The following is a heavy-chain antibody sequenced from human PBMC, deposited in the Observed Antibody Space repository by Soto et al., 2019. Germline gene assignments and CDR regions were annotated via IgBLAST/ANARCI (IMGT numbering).Heavy chain of an antibody. CDR2: IRSKAYGGTT. CDR3: TREYNSSFSYGMDV. CDR1: GFTFGDYA. D-gene: IGHD6-13*01. J-gene: IGHJ6*02. Sequence: SLRLSCPASGFTFGDYAMSWFRQAPGKGLEWVGFIRSKAYGGTTEYAASVKGRFTISRDDSKSIAYLQMNSLKTEDTAVYYCTREYNSSFSYGMDVWGQGTTVTVSS. V-gene: IGHV3-49*03.